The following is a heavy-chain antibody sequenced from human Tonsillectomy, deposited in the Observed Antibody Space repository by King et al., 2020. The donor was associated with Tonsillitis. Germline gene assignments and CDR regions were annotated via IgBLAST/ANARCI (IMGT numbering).Heavy chain of an antibody. CDR3: ARPYDYYGHFDI. J-gene: IGHJ3*02. CDR2: IFPGDSDS. Sequence: VQLVESGAEMKKPGESLKISCTGSGYSFTSYWNGWVRQMPGKGLEWMGIIFPGDSDSRYSPSFQGQVTISADKSISTAYLQWSSLEASDTAMYYCARPYDYYGHFDIWGQGTMVTVSS. V-gene: IGHV5-51*03. CDR1: GYSFTSYW. D-gene: IGHD3-10*01.